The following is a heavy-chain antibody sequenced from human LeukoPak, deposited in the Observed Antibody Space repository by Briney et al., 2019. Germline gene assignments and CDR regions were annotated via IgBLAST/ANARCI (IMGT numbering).Heavy chain of an antibody. CDR1: GGTFSSYA. V-gene: IGHV1-69*13. CDR2: IIPIFGTA. J-gene: IGHJ3*02. Sequence: ASVKVSCKASGGTFSSYAISWVRQALGQGLEWMGGIIPIFGTANYAQKFQGRVTITADESTSTAYMELSSLRSEDTAVYYCARNAGSFITIFGVVMDDAFDIWGQGTMVTVSS. CDR3: ARNAGSFITIFGVVMDDAFDI. D-gene: IGHD3-3*01.